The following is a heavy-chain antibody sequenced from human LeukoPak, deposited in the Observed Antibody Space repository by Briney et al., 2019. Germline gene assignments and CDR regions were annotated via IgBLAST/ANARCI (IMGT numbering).Heavy chain of an antibody. CDR1: GFTFSNYA. CDR2: MSGTSGNT. CDR3: AKDLYSSSWFSTGDY. V-gene: IGHV3-23*01. D-gene: IGHD6-13*01. J-gene: IGHJ4*02. Sequence: GGSLRLSCAASGFTFSNYAMTWVRQAPGKGLEWVSGMSGTSGNTYYADSVKGRFTISRDNSKNTLYLQMNSLRAEDTAVYYCAKDLYSSSWFSTGDYRGQGTLVTVSS.